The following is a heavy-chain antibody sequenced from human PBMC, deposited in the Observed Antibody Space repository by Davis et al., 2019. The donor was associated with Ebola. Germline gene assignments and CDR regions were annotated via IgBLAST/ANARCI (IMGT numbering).Heavy chain of an antibody. V-gene: IGHV4-38-2*02. CDR2: IYHSGST. Sequence: MPSETLSLTCSVSGFSISSGFCWVWIRQPPGKGLEWIANIYHSGSTSYNPSLKSRASISVDTSKNQFSLKLSSVTAADTAVYYCARRRLSFEAIDYWGQGTLVTVSS. J-gene: IGHJ4*02. CDR1: GFSISSGFC. D-gene: IGHD1-26*01. CDR3: ARRRLSFEAIDY.